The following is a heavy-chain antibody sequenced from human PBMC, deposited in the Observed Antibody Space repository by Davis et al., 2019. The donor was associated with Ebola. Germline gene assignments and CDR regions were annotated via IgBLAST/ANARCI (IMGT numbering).Heavy chain of an antibody. CDR1: GFTFSSYA. Sequence: GESLKISCAASGFTFSSYAMSWVRQAPGKGLEWVSYISSSSSTIYYADSVKGRFTISRDNAKNSLYLQMNSLRAEDTAVYYCAREEFLESVHYYYGMDVWGQGTTVTVSS. V-gene: IGHV3-48*01. CDR2: ISSSSSTI. CDR3: AREEFLESVHYYYGMDV. J-gene: IGHJ6*02. D-gene: IGHD3-3*01.